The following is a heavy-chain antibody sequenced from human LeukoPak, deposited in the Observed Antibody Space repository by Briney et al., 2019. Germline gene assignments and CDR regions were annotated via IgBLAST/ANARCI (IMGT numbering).Heavy chain of an antibody. Sequence: GGSLRLSCSASGFTFTACTMNWVRQAPGKGPEWVSYIDYGGSVTHYADSVKGRFTISRDNAENSLYLQMNSLRVEDTAVYYCTRDLEYWSQGVQVTVSS. V-gene: IGHV3-48*01. CDR1: GFTFTACT. CDR3: TRDLEY. CDR2: IDYGGSVT. J-gene: IGHJ4*02.